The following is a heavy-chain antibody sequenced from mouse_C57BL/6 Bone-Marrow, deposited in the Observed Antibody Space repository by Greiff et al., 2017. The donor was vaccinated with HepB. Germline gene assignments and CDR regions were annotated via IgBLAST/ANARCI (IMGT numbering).Heavy chain of an antibody. D-gene: IGHD4-1*01. J-gene: IGHJ3*01. CDR2: IYPRSGNT. CDR3: ARGLVSY. V-gene: IGHV1-81*01. CDR1: GYTFTSYG. Sequence: VKLVESGAELARPGASVKLSCKASGYTFTSYGISWVKQRTGQGLEWIGEIYPRSGNTYYNEKFKGKATLTADKSSSTAYMELRSLTSEDSAVYFCARGLVSYWGQGTLVTVSA.